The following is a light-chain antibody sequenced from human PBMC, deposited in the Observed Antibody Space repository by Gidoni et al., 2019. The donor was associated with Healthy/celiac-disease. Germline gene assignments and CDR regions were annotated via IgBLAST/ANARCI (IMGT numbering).Light chain of an antibody. V-gene: IGKV3-15*01. CDR3: QQYNNWPPKWT. Sequence: EIVMTQSPATLSVSPGERATLSCRASQSVSSNLAWYQQKPGQAPRLLIYGASTRATGIPARFSGSGSGTEFTLTISSLRSEDFAVYYCQQYNNWPPKWTFGQXTKVEIK. CDR2: GAS. CDR1: QSVSSN. J-gene: IGKJ1*01.